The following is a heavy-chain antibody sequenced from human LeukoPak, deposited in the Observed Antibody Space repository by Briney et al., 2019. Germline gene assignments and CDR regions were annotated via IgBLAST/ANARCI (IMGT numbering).Heavy chain of an antibody. CDR3: AREGSSGASNWFDP. D-gene: IGHD6-19*01. J-gene: IGHJ5*02. V-gene: IGHV4-61*02. CDR2: IYTSGST. Sequence: SQTLSLTCTVSGGSIRSGSYYWSWIRQPAGKGLEWIGRIYTSGSTNYNPSLKSRVTISVDTFKTQFSLKLSSVTAADTAVYYCAREGSSGASNWFDPWGQGTLVTVSS. CDR1: GGSIRSGSYY.